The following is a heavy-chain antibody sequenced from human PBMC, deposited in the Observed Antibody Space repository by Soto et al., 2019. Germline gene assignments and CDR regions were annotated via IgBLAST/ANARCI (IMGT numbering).Heavy chain of an antibody. D-gene: IGHD3-3*01. CDR3: ARDRRGYDFWSGWRWFDP. CDR1: GFTFSSYG. Sequence: QVQLVESGGGVVQPGRSLRLSCAASGFTFSSYGMHWVRQAPGKGLEWVAVIWYDGSNKYYADSVKGLFTISRDNSKNTLYLQMNSLRAEDTAVYYCARDRRGYDFWSGWRWFDPWGQGTLVTVSS. CDR2: IWYDGSNK. V-gene: IGHV3-33*01. J-gene: IGHJ5*02.